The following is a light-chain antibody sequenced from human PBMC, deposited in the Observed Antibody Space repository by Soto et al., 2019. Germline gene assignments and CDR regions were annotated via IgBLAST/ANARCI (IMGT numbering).Light chain of an antibody. V-gene: IGLV2-23*01. CDR2: EGS. CDR3: CSYAGSNYYV. CDR1: SNDVGSYNL. Sequence: QSALTQPASVSGSPGQSITISCTGTSNDVGSYNLVSWYQHHPGKAPKLMIFEGSKRPSGVSNRFSGSKSGNTASLTISGLQAEDEADFYCCSYAGSNYYVFGTGTKV. J-gene: IGLJ1*01.